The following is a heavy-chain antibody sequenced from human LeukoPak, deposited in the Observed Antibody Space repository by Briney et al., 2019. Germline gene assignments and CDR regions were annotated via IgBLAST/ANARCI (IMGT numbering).Heavy chain of an antibody. D-gene: IGHD1-26*01. Sequence: PLETLSLTCTVSGCSISSYYWSWIRQPAGKGLEWIGRIYTSGSTNYNPSLKSRVTISVDKSKNQFSLKLSSVTAADTAVYYCARDWNKWELSNWFDPWGQGTLVTVSS. CDR3: ARDWNKWELSNWFDP. J-gene: IGHJ5*02. V-gene: IGHV4-4*07. CDR2: IYTSGST. CDR1: GCSISSYY.